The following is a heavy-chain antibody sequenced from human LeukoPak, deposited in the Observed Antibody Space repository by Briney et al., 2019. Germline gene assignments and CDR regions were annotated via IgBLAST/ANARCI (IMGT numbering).Heavy chain of an antibody. CDR3: AKDKTAPRITIFGVVNGWFDP. CDR2: ISGSGGST. J-gene: IGHJ5*02. CDR1: GFTFSSYA. D-gene: IGHD3-3*01. V-gene: IGHV3-23*01. Sequence: GSLRLSCAASGFTFSSYAMSWVRQAPGKGLEWVSAISGSGGSTYYADSVKGRFTISRDNSKNTLYLQMNSLRAEDTAVYYCAKDKTAPRITIFGVVNGWFDPWGQGTLVTVSS.